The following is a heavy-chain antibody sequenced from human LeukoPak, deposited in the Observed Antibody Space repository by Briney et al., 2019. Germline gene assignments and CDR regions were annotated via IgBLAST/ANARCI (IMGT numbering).Heavy chain of an antibody. CDR2: ISSSSKCI. V-gene: IGHV3-21*01. Sequence: PGGSLRLSCAASGFTFSTYSMNWVRQAPGRGLEWVSSISSSSKCIYYADSVKGRFTISRDDAKNSLSLQMNSLRAEDTAVCYCARDLDIVVVPASWFYPWGQGTLVTVSS. CDR3: ARDLDIVVVPASWFYP. D-gene: IGHD2-2*03. J-gene: IGHJ5*02. CDR1: GFTFSTYS.